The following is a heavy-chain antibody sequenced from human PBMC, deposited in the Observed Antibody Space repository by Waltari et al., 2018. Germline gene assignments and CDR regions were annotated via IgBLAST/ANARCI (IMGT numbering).Heavy chain of an antibody. CDR1: GFILSSYW. V-gene: IGHV3-74*01. D-gene: IGHD1-1*01. Sequence: VQLVESGGGLVKPGGSVRSSCAASGFILSSYWMHWVRQVPGKGLVWISRIKGDGSFTDYADSVRGRFTISRDNAKTTLYLQMNSLGAEDTAVYFCVRDASWNIDYWGQGTLVTVSS. CDR2: IKGDGSFT. CDR3: VRDASWNIDY. J-gene: IGHJ4*02.